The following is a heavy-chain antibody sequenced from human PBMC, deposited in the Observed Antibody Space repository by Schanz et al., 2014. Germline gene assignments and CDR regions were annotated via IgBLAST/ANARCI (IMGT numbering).Heavy chain of an antibody. CDR3: ARDYSYCNGRNCYNTFDI. D-gene: IGHD2-15*01. CDR2: IRFDASHK. V-gene: IGHV3-30*02. CDR1: GFSFSGSG. J-gene: IGHJ3*02. Sequence: QVQLVESGGGVVQPGGSLRLSCAASGFSFSGSGMHWVRQAPGEGLEWVAFIRFDASHKYYADSVKGRFTISRDTPKNTLYVQMNSLRADDTAVYYCARDYSYCNGRNCYNTFDIWGQGTMVTVSS.